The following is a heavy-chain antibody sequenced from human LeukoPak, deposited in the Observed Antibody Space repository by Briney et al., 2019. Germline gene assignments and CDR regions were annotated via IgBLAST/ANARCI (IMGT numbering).Heavy chain of an antibody. Sequence: KTGGSLRLSCAASGFTFSSYSMNWVRQAPRKGLEWVSSISSSSSYIYYADSVKGRFTISRDNAKNSLYLQMNSLRAEDTAVYYCARGSIAVAGTYVYWGQGTLVTVSS. CDR3: ARGSIAVAGTYVY. J-gene: IGHJ4*02. D-gene: IGHD6-19*01. CDR2: ISSSSSYI. V-gene: IGHV3-21*01. CDR1: GFTFSSYS.